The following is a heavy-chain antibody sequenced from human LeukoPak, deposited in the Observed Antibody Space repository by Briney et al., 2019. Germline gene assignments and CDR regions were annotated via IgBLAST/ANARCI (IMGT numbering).Heavy chain of an antibody. CDR3: AREQTSLTTFGMDV. V-gene: IGHV3-74*01. D-gene: IGHD4-17*01. CDR2: INSDGTST. Sequence: PGGSLRLSCAGSGFTFSNYWMYWVRQAPAKGLVWVSRINSDGTSTDYADSVKGRFTISRDNARNTLYLQVNSLRGEDTAVYYCAREQTSLTTFGMDVWGKGTTVTVSS. CDR1: GFTFSNYW. J-gene: IGHJ6*04.